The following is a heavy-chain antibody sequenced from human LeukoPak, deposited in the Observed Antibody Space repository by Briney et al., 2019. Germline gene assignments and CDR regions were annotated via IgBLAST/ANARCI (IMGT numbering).Heavy chain of an antibody. CDR1: GYTFTSYG. CDR2: ISAYNGNT. D-gene: IGHD3-9*01. V-gene: IGHV1-18*01. CDR3: ARHREVPYYDILTGGMDV. Sequence: GASVKVSCKASGYTFTSYGISWVRQAPGQGLEWMGWISAYNGNTNYAQKLQGRVTMTTDTSTSTAYMELRSLRSDDTAVYYCARHREVPYYDILTGGMDVWGQGTTVTVSS. J-gene: IGHJ6*02.